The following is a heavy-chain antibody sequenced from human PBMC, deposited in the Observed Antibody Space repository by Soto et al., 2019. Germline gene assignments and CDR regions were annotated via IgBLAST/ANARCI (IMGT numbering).Heavy chain of an antibody. CDR2: ISAYNGNT. J-gene: IGHJ5*02. D-gene: IGHD6-19*01. CDR1: GYTFTGYG. V-gene: IGHV1-18*01. Sequence: ASVKGSCKASGYTFTGYGISWVRQAPGQGLEWMGWISAYNGNTNYARKLQGRVTMTTDTSTSTAYMELRSLRSDDTAVYYCARIEVAGDNWFDPWGQGTLVTVSS. CDR3: ARIEVAGDNWFDP.